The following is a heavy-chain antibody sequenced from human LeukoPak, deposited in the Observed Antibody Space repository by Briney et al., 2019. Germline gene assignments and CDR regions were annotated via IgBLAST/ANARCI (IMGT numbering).Heavy chain of an antibody. CDR2: ISNSGDNT. Sequence: PGGSLRLSCAASVFTFSNYAMRWVRQAPGKGLEWVSAISNSGDNTYYADSVKGRFTISRGNFKNTLYLQMNSLRAEDTAVYYCAKGVVVVAATHAFDIWGQGTMVTVSS. J-gene: IGHJ3*02. V-gene: IGHV3-23*01. CDR1: VFTFSNYA. CDR3: AKGVVVVAATHAFDI. D-gene: IGHD2-15*01.